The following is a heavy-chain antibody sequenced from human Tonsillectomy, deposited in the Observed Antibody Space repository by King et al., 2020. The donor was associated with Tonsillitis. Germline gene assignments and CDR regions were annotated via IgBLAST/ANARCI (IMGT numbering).Heavy chain of an antibody. D-gene: IGHD6-13*01. CDR3: AREGGVAAASSEAWFDP. J-gene: IGHJ5*02. CDR2: INPNSGGT. CDR1: GYTFTGYY. V-gene: IGHV1-2*02. Sequence: VQLVESGAEVKKPGASVKVSCKASGYTFTGYYMHWVRQAPGQGLEWMGWINPNSGGTNYAQKFKGRVTMTRDTSISTAYMELSRLTSDDAAVYSCAREGGVAAASSEAWFDPWGQGTLVTVSS.